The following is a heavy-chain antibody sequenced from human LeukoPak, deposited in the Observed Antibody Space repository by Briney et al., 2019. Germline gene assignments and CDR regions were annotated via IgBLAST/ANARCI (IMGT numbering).Heavy chain of an antibody. CDR2: IDSDGSGT. CDR1: GFTVSSNY. D-gene: IGHD3-22*01. CDR3: ARVLSADSPGFQH. Sequence: QAGGSLRLSCAASGFTVSSNYMSWVRQAPGKGLEWVARIDSDGSGTRYADSVKGRFTISRDNAKNTLYLQMNSLRAEDTAVYYCARVLSADSPGFQHWGQGTLVTVSS. V-gene: IGHV3-74*01. J-gene: IGHJ1*01.